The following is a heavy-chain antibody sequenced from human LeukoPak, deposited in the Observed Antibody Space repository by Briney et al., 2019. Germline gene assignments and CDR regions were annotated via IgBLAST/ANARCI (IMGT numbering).Heavy chain of an antibody. CDR2: IWFDGSNK. V-gene: IGHV3-33*01. J-gene: IGHJ4*02. CDR1: GFTFSSYG. D-gene: IGHD6-19*01. Sequence: PGGSLRLSCAASGFTFSSYGMPWVRQAPGKGLEWVAVIWFDGSNKYYVDSVKGRFTISRDNSKNTLYLQMNSLRAEDTAVYYCARDLGYSSGWYVPDYWGQGTLVTVSS. CDR3: ARDLGYSSGWYVPDY.